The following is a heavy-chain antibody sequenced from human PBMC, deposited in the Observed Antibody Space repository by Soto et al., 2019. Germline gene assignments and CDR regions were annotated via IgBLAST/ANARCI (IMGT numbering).Heavy chain of an antibody. J-gene: IGHJ4*02. V-gene: IGHV1-58*02. CDR3: AADCTNGVCSPY. CDR1: GFTFTSSA. D-gene: IGHD2-8*01. CDR2: IVVGSGNT. Sequence: EASVKVSCKASGFTFTSSAMQWVRQARGQRLEWIGWIVVGSGNTNYAQKFQERVTITRDMSTSTAYMELSSLRSEDTAVYYCAADCTNGVCSPYWGQGTLVTVSS.